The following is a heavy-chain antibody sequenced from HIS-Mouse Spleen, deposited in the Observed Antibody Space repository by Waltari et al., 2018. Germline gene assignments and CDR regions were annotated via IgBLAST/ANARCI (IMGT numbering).Heavy chain of an antibody. J-gene: IGHJ3*02. V-gene: IGHV4-39*07. CDR3: ARDGYSGYGHDAFDI. Sequence: QLQLQESGPGLVKPSETLYLTCPVPGCSIGSSSYYGGWICQPPGKGLEWIGSIYYIGSTYYNPSLKSRVTISVDTSKNQFSLKLSSVTAADTAVYYCARDGYSGYGHDAFDIWGQGTMVTVSS. CDR2: IYYIGST. D-gene: IGHD5-12*01. CDR1: GCSIGSSSYY.